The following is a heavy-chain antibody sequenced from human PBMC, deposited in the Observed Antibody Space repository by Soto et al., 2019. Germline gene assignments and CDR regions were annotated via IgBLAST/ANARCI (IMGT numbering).Heavy chain of an antibody. CDR3: ARAPPYYYDSSGVPLGFDY. CDR2: IYYSGST. Sequence: PSETLSLTCTVSGGSISSGGYYWSWIRQHPGKGLEWIGYIYYSGSTYYNPSLKSRVTISVDTSKNQFSLKLSSVTAADTAVYYCARAPPYYYDSSGVPLGFDYWGQGTLVTVSS. CDR1: GGSISSGGYY. D-gene: IGHD3-22*01. V-gene: IGHV4-31*03. J-gene: IGHJ4*02.